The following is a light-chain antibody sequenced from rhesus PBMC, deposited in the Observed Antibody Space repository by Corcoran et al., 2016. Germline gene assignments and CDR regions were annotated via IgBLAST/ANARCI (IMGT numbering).Light chain of an antibody. J-gene: IGKJ4*01. V-gene: IGKV1-22*01. Sequence: DIQMTQSPSSLSASVGDTVTITCRASQGISSWLAWYQQKPGKAPKLLIYKASSLQSGVPSRFSGSGSGTDFTLTISSLQSEDFATYNCQQYSSRPLTFGGGTKVELK. CDR2: KAS. CDR1: QGISSW. CDR3: QQYSSRPLT.